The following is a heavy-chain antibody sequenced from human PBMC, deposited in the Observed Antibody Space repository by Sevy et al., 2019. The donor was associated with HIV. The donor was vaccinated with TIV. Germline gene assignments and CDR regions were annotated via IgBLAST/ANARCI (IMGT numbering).Heavy chain of an antibody. CDR2: ISSGSSYI. J-gene: IGHJ4*02. CDR1: GFTFSSYS. Sequence: GGCLRLSCAASGFTFSSYSMNWVRQAPGKGLEWVSSISSGSSYIYYADSVKGRFTISRDNAKNSLYLQMNSLRAEDTAVYYSARDGGRSSTSYLLYFDYWGQGTLVTVSS. CDR3: ARDGGRSSTSYLLYFDY. V-gene: IGHV3-21*01. D-gene: IGHD2-2*01.